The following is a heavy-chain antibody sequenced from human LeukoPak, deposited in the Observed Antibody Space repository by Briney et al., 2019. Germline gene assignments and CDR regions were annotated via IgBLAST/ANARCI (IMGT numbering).Heavy chain of an antibody. J-gene: IGHJ6*02. V-gene: IGHV1-58*02. CDR1: GFIISSSA. CDR3: AVYGGYDYWSGFHYGMDV. D-gene: IGHD3-3*01. CDR2: IVVGSGNT. Sequence: SVKVSCKSCGFIISSSAMQWVRQARGQRLEWIGWIVVGSGNTNYAQKFQERVTITRDMSTSTAYMELSSLRPQDTAVYYCAVYGGYDYWSGFHYGMDVWGQGTTVTVSS.